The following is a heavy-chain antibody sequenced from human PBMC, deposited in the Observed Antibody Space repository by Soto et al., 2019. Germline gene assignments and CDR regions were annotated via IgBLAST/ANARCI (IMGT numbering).Heavy chain of an antibody. CDR3: AKDISGSPAHYGMDV. D-gene: IGHD1-26*01. CDR2: ISWNSGSI. CDR1: GFTFDDYA. Sequence: LRLSCAASGFTFDDYAMHWVRQAPGKGLEWVSGISWNSGSIGYADSVKGRFTISRDNAKNSLYLQMNSLRAEDTALYYCAKDISGSPAHYGMDVWGQGTTVTVSS. V-gene: IGHV3-9*01. J-gene: IGHJ6*02.